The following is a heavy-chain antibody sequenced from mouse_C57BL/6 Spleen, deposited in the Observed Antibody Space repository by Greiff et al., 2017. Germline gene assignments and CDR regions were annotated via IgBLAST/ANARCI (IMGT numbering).Heavy chain of an antibody. CDR2: IHPNRGST. J-gene: IGHJ4*01. V-gene: IGHV1-64*01. D-gene: IGHD2-3*01. Sequence: QVQLQQPGAELVKPGASVKLSCKASGYTFTSYWMHWVKQRPGQGLEWIGMIHPNRGSTNYNEKFKSKATLTVDKSSSTAYMKLSSLTSEDSEVYYSGYEDYAMDYWGQGTSVTVSS. CDR1: GYTFTSYW. CDR3: GYEDYAMDY.